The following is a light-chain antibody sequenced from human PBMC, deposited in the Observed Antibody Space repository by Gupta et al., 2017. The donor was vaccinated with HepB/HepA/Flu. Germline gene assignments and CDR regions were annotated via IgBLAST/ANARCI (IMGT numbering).Light chain of an antibody. CDR3: SSYTDISTSVV. CDR1: SSDIGRYNY. CDR2: DVS. Sequence: QSALTQPSSVSGSPGKSITISCTGPSSDIGRYNYVSWYQQHPGKAPKLMISDVSNRPSGVSNRFSGSKSGNAASLTISGLQAEDEANYYCSSYTDISTSVVFGGGTKLTVL. V-gene: IGLV2-14*01. J-gene: IGLJ2*01.